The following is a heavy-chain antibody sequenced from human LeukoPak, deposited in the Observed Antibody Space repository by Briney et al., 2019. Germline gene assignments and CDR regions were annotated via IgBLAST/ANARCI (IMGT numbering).Heavy chain of an antibody. V-gene: IGHV4-39*07. CDR2: IYYTGSS. D-gene: IGHD3-10*01. CDR1: GGSISTSTSY. Sequence: SETLSLTCTISGGSISTSTSYWGWIRQPPGKGLEWIGIIYYTGSSNYNPSLKSRVTISVDTSKNQFSLKLNSVAAADTAVYYCARHRGDPRGYYYYGMDVWGQGTTVTVSS. J-gene: IGHJ6*02. CDR3: ARHRGDPRGYYYYGMDV.